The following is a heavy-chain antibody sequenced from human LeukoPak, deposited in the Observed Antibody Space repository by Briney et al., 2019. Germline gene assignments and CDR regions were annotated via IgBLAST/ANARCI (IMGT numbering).Heavy chain of an antibody. J-gene: IGHJ4*02. CDR1: GFPFYDYA. D-gene: IGHD3-22*01. Sequence: GSLRLSFAASGFPFYDYAMHWVRPAPGNGLEWVSLIIWDGGSTYYPDSVKGRFTISRDNSKISLYLQMNSLRAEDTALYYCAKDSSGYYWDYWGQGTLVTVSS. V-gene: IGHV3-43D*03. CDR2: IIWDGGST. CDR3: AKDSSGYYWDY.